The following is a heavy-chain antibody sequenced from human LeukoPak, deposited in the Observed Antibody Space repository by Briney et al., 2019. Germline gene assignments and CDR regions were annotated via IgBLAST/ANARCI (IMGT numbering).Heavy chain of an antibody. J-gene: IGHJ6*03. D-gene: IGHD2-2*01. CDR2: IYSSGST. CDR3: ARDPSSTSTYYYYYYYMDV. Sequence: PSQTLSLTCTVSGGSISSGGYYWSWIRQPAGKGLEWIGRIYSSGSTNYNPSLKSRVAISVDTSKNQFSLKLSSVTAADTAVYYCARDPSSTSTYYYYYYYMDVWGKGTTVTVSS. CDR1: GGSISSGGYY. V-gene: IGHV4-61*02.